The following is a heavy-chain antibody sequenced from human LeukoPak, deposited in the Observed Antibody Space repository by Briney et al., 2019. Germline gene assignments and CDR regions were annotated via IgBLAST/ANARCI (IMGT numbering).Heavy chain of an antibody. Sequence: SETLSLTCAVSGGSISSSNWWSWVRPPPGKGLEWIGEIYHSGSTNYNPSLKSRVTISVDKSKNLFSLKLTSVTAADTAVYFFATTGESGYLDYWGQGTLVTVSS. CDR1: GGSISSSNW. CDR3: ATTGESGYLDY. J-gene: IGHJ4*02. D-gene: IGHD3-3*01. V-gene: IGHV4-4*02. CDR2: IYHSGST.